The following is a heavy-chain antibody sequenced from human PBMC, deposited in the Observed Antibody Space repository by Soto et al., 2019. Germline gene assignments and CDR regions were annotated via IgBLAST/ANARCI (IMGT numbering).Heavy chain of an antibody. D-gene: IGHD1-26*01. CDR2: ISYDGSNK. CDR3: AKDPCGISARYFDY. V-gene: IGHV3-30*18. Sequence: PGGSLRLSCAASGFTFSSYGMHWVRQAPGKGLEWVAVISYDGSNKYYADSVKGRFTISRDNSKNTLYLQMNSLRAEDTAVYYCAKDPCGISARYFDYWGQGTLVTVSS. CDR1: GFTFSSYG. J-gene: IGHJ4*02.